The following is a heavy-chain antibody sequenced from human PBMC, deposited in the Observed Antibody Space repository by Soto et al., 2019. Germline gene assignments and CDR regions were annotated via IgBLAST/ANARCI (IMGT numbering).Heavy chain of an antibody. V-gene: IGHV3-21*01. CDR2: ISSSSSYI. J-gene: IGHJ6*02. D-gene: IGHD6-25*01. CDR3: ARMGSQRYYYYGMDV. CDR1: GFMFTNHG. Sequence: SGGSLRLSCAASGFMFTNHGMHWVRQAPGKGLEWVSSISSSSSYIYYADSVKGRFTISRDNAKNSLYLQMNSLRAEDTAVYYCARMGSQRYYYYGMDVWGQGTTVTVSS.